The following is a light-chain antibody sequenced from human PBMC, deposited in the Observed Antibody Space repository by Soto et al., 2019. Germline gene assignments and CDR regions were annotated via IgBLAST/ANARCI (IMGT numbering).Light chain of an antibody. Sequence: DIPMTQSPSTLSASVGDRVTITCRASHSISSWLAWYQQKPGKAPKLLIYKASSLESGVPSRFSGSGSGTEFTLTISSLQPDDFATYYCQQYNNYPWTFGQGTKVEIK. CDR2: KAS. V-gene: IGKV1-5*03. CDR3: QQYNNYPWT. J-gene: IGKJ1*01. CDR1: HSISSW.